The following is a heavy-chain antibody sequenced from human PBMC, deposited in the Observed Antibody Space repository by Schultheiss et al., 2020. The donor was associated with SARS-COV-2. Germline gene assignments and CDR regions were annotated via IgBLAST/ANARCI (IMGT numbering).Heavy chain of an antibody. J-gene: IGHJ4*02. V-gene: IGHV3-23*01. CDR3: AKGFGDWLAFDY. CDR2: ISGSGGST. D-gene: IGHD3-9*01. Sequence: GGSLRLSCAASGFTFSSYAMSWVRQAPGKGLEWVSAISGSGGSTYYADSVKGRFTIARDNSKNTLYLQMNSLRAEDTAVYYCAKGFGDWLAFDYWGQGTLVTVAS. CDR1: GFTFSSYA.